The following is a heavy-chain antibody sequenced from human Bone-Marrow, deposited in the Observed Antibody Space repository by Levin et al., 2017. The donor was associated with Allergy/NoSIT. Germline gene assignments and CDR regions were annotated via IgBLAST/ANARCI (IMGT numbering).Heavy chain of an antibody. V-gene: IGHV3-23*01. CDR3: AKDQDSGWLPYFDY. J-gene: IGHJ4*02. Sequence: PGGSLRLSCEASGFIVSDYGMSWVRQAPGKGLEWVSGFSGNSGRAIYADYVKGRFTISRDDSKNILYLQMNNLRVEDTAVYYCAKDQDSGWLPYFDYWGQGALVTVSS. CDR2: FSGNSGRA. CDR1: GFIVSDYG. D-gene: IGHD3-10*01.